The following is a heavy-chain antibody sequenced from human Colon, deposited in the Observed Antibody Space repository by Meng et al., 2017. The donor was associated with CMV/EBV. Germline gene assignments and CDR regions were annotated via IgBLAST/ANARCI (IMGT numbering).Heavy chain of an antibody. V-gene: IGHV3-7*01. CDR1: GFNFNGHW. CDR2: INPGGSVE. D-gene: IGHD6-6*01. J-gene: IGHJ4*02. Sequence: GGSLRLSCAASGFNFNGHWMSWVRQAPGKGLEWVANINPGGSVEKYVDSVKGRFTISRDNAKNSLYLQMNSVRAEDTAVFYCARTDTSSSGYFDYWGQGALVTVSS. CDR3: ARTDTSSSGYFDY.